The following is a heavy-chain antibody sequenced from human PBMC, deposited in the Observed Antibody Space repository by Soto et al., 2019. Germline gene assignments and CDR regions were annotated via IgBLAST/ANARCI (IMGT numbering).Heavy chain of an antibody. Sequence: GGSLRLSCAASGFTFSNYAMSWVRQAPGKGLEWVSGISASGRDTYFADSVKDRFTISRDSSKNTLYLQMNSLRAEDTAIYYCAKGKTSGWYYFDSWGQGTRVTVSS. V-gene: IGHV3-23*01. CDR2: ISASGRDT. CDR3: AKGKTSGWYYFDS. CDR1: GFTFSNYA. J-gene: IGHJ4*02. D-gene: IGHD6-19*01.